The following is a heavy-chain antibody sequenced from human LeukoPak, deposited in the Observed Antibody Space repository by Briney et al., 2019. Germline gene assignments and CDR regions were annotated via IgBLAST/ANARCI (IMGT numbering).Heavy chain of an antibody. Sequence: PSETLSLTCTVSGGSISSYYWSWIRQPPGKGLEWIGYIYYSGSTNYNPSPKSRVTISVDTSKNQFSLKLSSVTAAGTAVYYCARGGLRSSWYAEYFQHWGQGTLVTVSS. CDR2: IYYSGST. J-gene: IGHJ1*01. CDR3: ARGGLRSSWYAEYFQH. V-gene: IGHV4-59*01. CDR1: GGSISSYY. D-gene: IGHD6-13*01.